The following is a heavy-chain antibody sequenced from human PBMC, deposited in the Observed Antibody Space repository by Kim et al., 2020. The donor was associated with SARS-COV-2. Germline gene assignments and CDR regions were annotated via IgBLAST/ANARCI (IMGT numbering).Heavy chain of an antibody. Sequence: SETLSLTCTVSGGSISSYYWSWIRQPPGKGLEWIGYIYYSGSTNYNPSLKSRVTISVDTSKNQFSLKLSSVTAADTAVYYCASGVHKGNNWFDPWGQGTLVTVSS. CDR1: GGSISSYY. D-gene: IGHD1-1*01. V-gene: IGHV4-59*08. CDR2: IYYSGST. J-gene: IGHJ5*02. CDR3: ASGVHKGNNWFDP.